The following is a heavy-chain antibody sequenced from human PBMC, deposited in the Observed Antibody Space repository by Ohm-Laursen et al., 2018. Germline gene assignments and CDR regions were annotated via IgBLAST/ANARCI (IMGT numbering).Heavy chain of an antibody. D-gene: IGHD3-9*01. V-gene: IGHV3-7*01. CDR2: IYQGGYEK. Sequence: SLRLSCAASGFTFDTYWMTWVRQAPGKGLEWVAGIYQGGYEKYYVDSVKGRFTISRDDAKKSLYLQMHSLRGEDTAVYFCARDIGSGYGYLKGFDIWGRGTLVTVSS. CDR3: ARDIGSGYGYLKGFDI. J-gene: IGHJ2*01. CDR1: GFTFDTYW.